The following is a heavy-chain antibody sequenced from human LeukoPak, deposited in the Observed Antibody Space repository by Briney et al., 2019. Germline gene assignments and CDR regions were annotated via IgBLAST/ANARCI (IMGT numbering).Heavy chain of an antibody. CDR1: GHTFTNYH. V-gene: IGHV1-46*01. CDR2: VYATGGVA. Sequence: ASVKVSCKASGHTFTNYHIHWVRQAPGQGVEWMGAVYATGGVAINTQTFPVRVTMTRDTSTGTVYMELSSLRFEDTAIYYCATEAPRSYYFDYWGQGIQATVSS. CDR3: ATEAPRSYYFDY. J-gene: IGHJ4*02.